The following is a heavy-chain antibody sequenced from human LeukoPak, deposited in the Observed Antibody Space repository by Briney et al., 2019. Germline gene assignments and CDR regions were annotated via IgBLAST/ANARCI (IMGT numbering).Heavy chain of an antibody. Sequence: PGGSLRLSCAASGFTFNYYAMTWVRQAPGKGLEWVSGISGSGGSTYYADSVKGRFTISRDNSKNTLYLQMHTLRAGDTAVYYCAKASRDDSNYFWFFDLWSRGTLVAVSS. CDR2: ISGSGGST. V-gene: IGHV3-23*01. J-gene: IGHJ2*01. D-gene: IGHD5-24*01. CDR3: AKASRDDSNYFWFFDL. CDR1: GFTFNYYA.